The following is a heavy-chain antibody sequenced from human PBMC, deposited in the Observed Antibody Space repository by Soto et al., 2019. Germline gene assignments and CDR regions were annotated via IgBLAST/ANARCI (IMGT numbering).Heavy chain of an antibody. V-gene: IGHV3-30-3*01. CDR3: ARDQDEYSSSWYDY. CDR1: GFTFSSYA. CDR2: ISYDGSNK. Sequence: QVQLVESGGGVVRPGRSLRLSCAASGFTFSSYAMHWVRQAPGKGLEWVAVISYDGSNKYYADSVKGRFTISRDNSKNTLYLQMNSLRAEDTAVYYCARDQDEYSSSWYDYWGQGTLVTVSS. D-gene: IGHD6-13*01. J-gene: IGHJ4*02.